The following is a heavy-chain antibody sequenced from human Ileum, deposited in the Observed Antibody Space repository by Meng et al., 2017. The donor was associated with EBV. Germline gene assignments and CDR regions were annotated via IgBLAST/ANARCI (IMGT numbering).Heavy chain of an antibody. D-gene: IGHD3-22*01. Sequence: QITLKESGPTLXXXXXTXTLXXXXSGFSLSTSGVGVGWIRQPPGKALEWLALIYWDDDKRYSPSLKSRLTITKDTSKNQVVLTMTNMDPVDTATYYCAHSTQSSGQRLSFDYWGQGTLVTVSS. V-gene: IGHV2-5*02. CDR2: IYWDDDK. CDR3: AHSTQSSGQRLSFDY. J-gene: IGHJ4*02. CDR1: GFSLSTSGVG.